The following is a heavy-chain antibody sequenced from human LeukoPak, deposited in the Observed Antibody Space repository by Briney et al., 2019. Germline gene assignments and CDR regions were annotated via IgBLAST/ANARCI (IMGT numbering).Heavy chain of an antibody. CDR1: GGSISSGDYY. CDR3: ARDCSDSGDGMDV. Sequence: SQTLSLTCTVSGGSISSGDYYWSWIRQPPGKGLEWIGSIYYSGSIYYNPSLKSRVTISVDTSKNQFSLKLSSVTAADTAVYYCARDCSDSGDGMDVWGQGTTVTVSS. D-gene: IGHD3-22*01. CDR2: IYYSGSI. J-gene: IGHJ6*02. V-gene: IGHV4-30-4*01.